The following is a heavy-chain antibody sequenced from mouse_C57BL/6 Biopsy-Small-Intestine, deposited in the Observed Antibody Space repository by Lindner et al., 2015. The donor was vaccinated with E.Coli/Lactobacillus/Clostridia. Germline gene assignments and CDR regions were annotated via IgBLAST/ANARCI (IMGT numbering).Heavy chain of an antibody. D-gene: IGHD3-2*02. CDR3: ARSEGSSGFFDY. V-gene: IGHV1-31*01. CDR1: GYSFTGYY. J-gene: IGHJ2*01. Sequence: VQLQESGPELVKPGASVKISCKAPGYSFTGYYMHWVKQSHGNILDWIAYIYPYNPGLSSYNHKFKGKATLTVDKSSSTAFMELRSLTSEDSAVYYCARSEGSSGFFDYWGQGTTLTVSS. CDR2: IYPYNPGLS.